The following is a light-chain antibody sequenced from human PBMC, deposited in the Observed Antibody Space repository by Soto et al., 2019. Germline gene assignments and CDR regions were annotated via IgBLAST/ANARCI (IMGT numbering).Light chain of an antibody. CDR2: GAS. J-gene: IGKJ2*01. V-gene: IGKV3-15*01. Sequence: VVTQSPASLSVSPGDRVTISCRAGPISSNLAWHQQRPGQAPRLLIYGASVRATCVPARFSGSGSGTEFTLTINSLQSEDYAVYFCQQYNNWPHTFGQGPKVDIK. CDR1: PISSN. CDR3: QQYNNWPHT.